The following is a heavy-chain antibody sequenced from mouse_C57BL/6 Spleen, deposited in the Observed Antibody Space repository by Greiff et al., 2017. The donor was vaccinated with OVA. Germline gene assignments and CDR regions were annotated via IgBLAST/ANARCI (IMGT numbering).Heavy chain of an antibody. D-gene: IGHD1-1*01. J-gene: IGHJ1*03. Sequence: VQLQQPGAELVRPGSSVKLSCKASGYTFTSYWMDWVKQRPGQGLEWIGNIYPSDSETHYNQKFKDKATLTVDKSSSTAYMQLSSLTSEDSAVYYCARDYSGYFDVWGTGTTVTVSS. CDR1: GYTFTSYW. V-gene: IGHV1-61*01. CDR3: ARDYSGYFDV. CDR2: IYPSDSET.